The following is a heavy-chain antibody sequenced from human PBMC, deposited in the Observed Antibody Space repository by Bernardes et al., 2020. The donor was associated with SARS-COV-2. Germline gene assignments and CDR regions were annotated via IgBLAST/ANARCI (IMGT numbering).Heavy chain of an antibody. V-gene: IGHV4-31*03. CDR2: IYYSGST. Sequence: SETLSLTCTVSGGSISSGGYYWSWIRQHPGKGLEWIGYIYYSGSTYYNPSLKSRVTISVDTSKNQFSLKLSSVTAADTAVYYCARDMLNADRGSRYYYYYGMDVWGQGTTVTVSS. CDR3: ARDMLNADRGSRYYYYYGMDV. J-gene: IGHJ6*02. CDR1: GGSISSGGYY. D-gene: IGHD3-10*02.